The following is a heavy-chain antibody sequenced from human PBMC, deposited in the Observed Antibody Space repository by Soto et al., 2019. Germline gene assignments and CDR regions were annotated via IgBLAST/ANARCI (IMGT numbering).Heavy chain of an antibody. CDR1: GYTFTHYF. D-gene: IGHD1-26*01. J-gene: IGHJ4*02. CDR3: ARERSEQFAY. CDR2: INTSDGST. V-gene: IGHV1-46*01. Sequence: QVQLVQSGAEVRKPGASVKLSCKASGYTFTHYFFHWVRQAPGQGLEWMGMINTSDGSTSYTQDLQGRVTMTKDTSTSTVYMDLSSLKSEDTAGYYCARERSEQFAYWGQGTLVTVSS.